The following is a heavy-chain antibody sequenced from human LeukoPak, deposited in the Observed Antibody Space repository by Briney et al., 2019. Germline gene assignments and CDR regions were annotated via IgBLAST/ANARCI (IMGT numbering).Heavy chain of an antibody. CDR3: ARVLFGVVTIDY. V-gene: IGHV4-31*03. D-gene: IGHD3-3*01. CDR1: GGSISSGGYY. Sequence: SQTLSLTCTVSGGSISSGGYYWSWIRQHPGKGLEWIGEINHSGSTNYNPSLKSRVTISVDTSKNQFSLKLSSVTAADTAVYYCARVLFGVVTIDYWGQGTLVTVSS. CDR2: INHSGST. J-gene: IGHJ4*02.